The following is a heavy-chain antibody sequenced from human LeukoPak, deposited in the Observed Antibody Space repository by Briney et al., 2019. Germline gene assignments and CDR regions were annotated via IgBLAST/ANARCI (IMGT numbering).Heavy chain of an antibody. Sequence: PPGGSLRLSCAASGFTFSSYAMSWVRQAPGKGLEWVSAISGSGGSTYYADSVKGRFTISRDNSKNTLYLQMNSLRAEDTAVYYCAKDSSGYYPFTLDYWGQGTLVTVSS. CDR2: ISGSGGST. CDR1: GFTFSSYA. J-gene: IGHJ4*02. CDR3: AKDSSGYYPFTLDY. D-gene: IGHD3-22*01. V-gene: IGHV3-23*01.